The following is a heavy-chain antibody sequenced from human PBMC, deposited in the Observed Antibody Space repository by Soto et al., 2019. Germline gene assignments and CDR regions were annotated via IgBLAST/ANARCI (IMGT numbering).Heavy chain of an antibody. CDR2: IWYDGTNK. Sequence: QVQLVESGGGVVQPGRSLRLSCAASGFIFSSYGMHWVRQAPGKGLEWAAVIWYDGTNKYYADSVKGRFTISRDNSKNTLYLQMNSVRAEDTAVYYCAREGGSCSGGTCCHDAFDIWGQGTVVTVSS. J-gene: IGHJ3*02. V-gene: IGHV3-33*01. D-gene: IGHD2-15*01. CDR3: AREGGSCSGGTCCHDAFDI. CDR1: GFIFSSYG.